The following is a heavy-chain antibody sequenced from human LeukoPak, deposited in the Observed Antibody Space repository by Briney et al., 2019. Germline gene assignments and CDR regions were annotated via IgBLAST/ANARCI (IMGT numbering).Heavy chain of an antibody. D-gene: IGHD3-22*01. CDR2: IKGDEMTT. Sequence: GSLRLSCAASGFTFTTYWMHWVRQAPGKGLEWVSRIKGDEMTTNYADSVEGRFTISRDNAKNSLYLQMNSLRAEDTAVYYCAKNSDYYDSSGYIDYWGQGTLVTVSS. J-gene: IGHJ4*02. V-gene: IGHV3-74*01. CDR3: AKNSDYYDSSGYIDY. CDR1: GFTFTTYW.